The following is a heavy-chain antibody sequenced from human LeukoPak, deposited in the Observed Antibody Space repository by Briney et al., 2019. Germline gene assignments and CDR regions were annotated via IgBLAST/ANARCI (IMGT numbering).Heavy chain of an antibody. CDR1: GYTFTSYG. D-gene: IGHD3-9*01. Sequence: ASVKVSCKASGYTFTSYGISWVRQAPGQGLEWMGWISAYNGNTNYAQKLQGRVTMTTDTSTSTAYMELRSLRSDDTAVYYCARDRVLRYFDWPGGYYYGMDVWGQGTTVTVSS. CDR2: ISAYNGNT. J-gene: IGHJ6*02. V-gene: IGHV1-18*01. CDR3: ARDRVLRYFDWPGGYYYGMDV.